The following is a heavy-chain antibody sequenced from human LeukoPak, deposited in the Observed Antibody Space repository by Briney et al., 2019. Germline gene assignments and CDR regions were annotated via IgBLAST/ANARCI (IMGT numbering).Heavy chain of an antibody. V-gene: IGHV3-23*01. CDR2: ISGSDDSA. CDR3: ARAGRGLRYFDWLTYDY. D-gene: IGHD3-9*01. J-gene: IGHJ4*02. CDR1: GFTFSSYA. Sequence: PGGSLRLSCATSGFTFSSYAMNWVRQAPGKGLEWVSAISGSDDSAYYADSVKGRFTISRDNAKNTLYLQMNSLRAEDTAVYYCARAGRGLRYFDWLTYDYWGQGTLVTVSS.